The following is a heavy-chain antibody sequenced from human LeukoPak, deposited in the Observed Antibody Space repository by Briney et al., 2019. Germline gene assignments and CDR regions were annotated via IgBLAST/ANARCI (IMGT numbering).Heavy chain of an antibody. J-gene: IGHJ4*02. V-gene: IGHV4-59*01. Sequence: SETLSLTCTVSGGSISSYYWSWIRQPPGKGLEWIGYIYYSGSTNYNPSLKSRVTITVDTSKNQFSLKLSSVTAADTAVYYCARAVYYGTSLDYWGQGTLVTVSS. CDR2: IYYSGST. CDR3: ARAVYYGTSLDY. CDR1: GGSISSYY. D-gene: IGHD3-10*01.